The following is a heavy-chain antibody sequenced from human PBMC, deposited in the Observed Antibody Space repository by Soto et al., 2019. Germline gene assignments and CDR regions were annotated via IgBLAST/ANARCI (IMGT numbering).Heavy chain of an antibody. J-gene: IGHJ6*03. D-gene: IGHD3-3*01. CDR2: MIPNSGNT. V-gene: IGHV1-8*01. CDR1: GYTFTSYD. Sequence: ASVKVSCKASGYTFTSYDINWVRQATGQGLEWMGWMIPNSGNTGYAQKFQGRVTMTRNTSISTAYMELSSLGSEDTAVYYCARGLDFWSGYYYYYYYMDVWGKGTTVTVSS. CDR3: ARGLDFWSGYYYYYYYMDV.